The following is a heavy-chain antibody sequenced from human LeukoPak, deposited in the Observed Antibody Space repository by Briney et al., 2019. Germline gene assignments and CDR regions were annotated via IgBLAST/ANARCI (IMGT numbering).Heavy chain of an antibody. D-gene: IGHD3-22*01. J-gene: IGHJ3*02. CDR1: GFTFSTYS. CDR3: AISWKYYYDSSGYYFGAFDI. V-gene: IGHV3-48*01. Sequence: GGSLRLSCAASGFTFSTYSMNWVRQAPGKGLEWVSYITSSSSTIYYADSVKGRFTISRDNAKNSLFLQMNSLRAEDTGVYYCAISWKYYYDSSGYYFGAFDIWGQGTMVTVSS. CDR2: ITSSSSTI.